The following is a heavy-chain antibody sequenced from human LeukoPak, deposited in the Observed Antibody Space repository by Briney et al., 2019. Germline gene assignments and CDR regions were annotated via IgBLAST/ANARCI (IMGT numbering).Heavy chain of an antibody. D-gene: IGHD5/OR15-5a*01. Sequence: GGSLRLSCAASGFTVSSNYMSWVRQAPGKGLEWVSSISDSGDTTYYADSVEGRFTISRDNSKNTLSLQMNSLRAEDTAVYYCAKDKGASTTKDFFDYWGQGTLVTVSS. CDR1: GFTVSSNY. CDR2: ISDSGDTT. J-gene: IGHJ4*02. CDR3: AKDKGASTTKDFFDY. V-gene: IGHV3-23*01.